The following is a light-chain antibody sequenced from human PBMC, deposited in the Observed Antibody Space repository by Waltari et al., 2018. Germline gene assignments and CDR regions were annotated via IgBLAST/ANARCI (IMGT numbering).Light chain of an antibody. J-gene: IGKJ2*01. V-gene: IGKV3-11*01. CDR3: QQRSSWPRT. CDR1: QSVSSY. CDR2: DTS. Sequence: EIVLTQSPATLSLSPGERATLSCSASQSVSSYLAWYQQKPGQAPRLLIYDTSNRATGIPARFSGSGSGTDFTLTISSLEPEDLAVYYCQQRSSWPRTFGQGTRLEI.